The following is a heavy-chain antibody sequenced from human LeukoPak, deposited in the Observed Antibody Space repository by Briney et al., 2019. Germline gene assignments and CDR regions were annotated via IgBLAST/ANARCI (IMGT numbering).Heavy chain of an antibody. Sequence: GGSLRLSCAASGFNFNNYNMNWVRQAPGKGLEWVSHISSSTTTIYYADSVKGRFTISRDNAKNSLYLQMNSLRAEDTAVYYCAELGITMIGGVWGKGTTVTISS. CDR1: GFNFNNYN. CDR2: ISSSTTTI. D-gene: IGHD3-10*02. CDR3: AELGITMIGGV. J-gene: IGHJ6*04. V-gene: IGHV3-48*01.